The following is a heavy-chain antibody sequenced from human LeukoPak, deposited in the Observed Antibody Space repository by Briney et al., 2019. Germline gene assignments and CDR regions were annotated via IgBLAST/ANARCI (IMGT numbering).Heavy chain of an antibody. J-gene: IGHJ4*02. CDR2: IKQDGSEK. V-gene: IGHV3-7*01. D-gene: IGHD3-22*01. Sequence: GGSLRLSCAASEFTFSDFWMTWVRQAPGKGLEWVANIKQDGSEKYYVDSVKGRFTVSRDNANNSLFLQMNSLRGDDAAVYYCAREPLGTSGYYYGTLDYWGQGTLVTVSS. CDR3: AREPLGTSGYYYGTLDY. CDR1: EFTFSDFW.